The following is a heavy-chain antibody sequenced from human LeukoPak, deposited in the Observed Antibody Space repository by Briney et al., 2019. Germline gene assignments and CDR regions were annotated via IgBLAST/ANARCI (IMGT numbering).Heavy chain of an antibody. CDR2: INHSGST. D-gene: IGHD2-21*01. J-gene: IGHJ4*02. CDR1: GGSFSGYY. V-gene: IGHV4-34*01. CDR3: ARHVVGNYDLLSFDY. Sequence: SETLSLTCAVYGGSFSGYYWSWIRQPPGKGLEWIGEINHSGSTNYNPSLKSRVTISVDTSKNQFSLKLSSVTAADTAVYYCARHVVGNYDLLSFDYWGQGSLVTVSS.